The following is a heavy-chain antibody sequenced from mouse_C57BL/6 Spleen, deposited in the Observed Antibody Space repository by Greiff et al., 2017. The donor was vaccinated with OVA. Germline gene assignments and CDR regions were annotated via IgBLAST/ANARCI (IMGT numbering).Heavy chain of an antibody. CDR2: INPNNGGT. Sequence: EVQLQQSGPELVKPGASVKISCKASGYTFTDYYMNWVKQSHGKSLEWIGDINPNNGGTSYNQKFKGKATLTVDKSSSTSDMELRSLTSEDSAVYYCARSPTTVVPMDYAMDYWGQGTSVTVSS. D-gene: IGHD1-1*01. CDR3: ARSPTTVVPMDYAMDY. CDR1: GYTFTDYY. V-gene: IGHV1-26*01. J-gene: IGHJ4*01.